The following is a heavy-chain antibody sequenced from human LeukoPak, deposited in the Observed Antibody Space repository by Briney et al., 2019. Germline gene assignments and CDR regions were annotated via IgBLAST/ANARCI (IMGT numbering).Heavy chain of an antibody. CDR2: IKQDGSEK. V-gene: IGHV3-7*01. Sequence: GGSLRLSCAASGFTFSDFWMKWVRQAPGKGLEWVASIKQDGSEKYYVDSVKGRFSISRDNAKNSLHLQMNSLRAEDTAVYYCARDHTVDGLVFDYWGQGILVTVSS. D-gene: IGHD6-19*01. CDR1: GFTFSDFW. J-gene: IGHJ4*02. CDR3: ARDHTVDGLVFDY.